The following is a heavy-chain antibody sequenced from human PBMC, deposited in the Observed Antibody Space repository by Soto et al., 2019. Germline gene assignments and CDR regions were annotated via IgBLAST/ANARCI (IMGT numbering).Heavy chain of an antibody. Sequence: ASVKVSCKASGYTFTSYGISLVLQAPGQGLEWMGWISAYNGNTNYAQKLQGRVTMTTDTSTSTAYMELRSLRSDDTAVYYCARSWELLRSDYWGQGTLVTVSS. V-gene: IGHV1-18*01. J-gene: IGHJ4*02. CDR3: ARSWELLRSDY. CDR2: ISAYNGNT. D-gene: IGHD1-26*01. CDR1: GYTFTSYG.